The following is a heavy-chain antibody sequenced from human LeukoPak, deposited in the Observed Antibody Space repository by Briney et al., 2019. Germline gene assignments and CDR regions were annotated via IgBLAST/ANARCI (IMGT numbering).Heavy chain of an antibody. Sequence: SETLSLTCTVSGGSISNYYWSWIRQPPGKGLEWIGHIYSTGSTTYSPSLKSRVIMSADTSKNQFSLKVTSVTAADTAVYYCARHRSEGSYPFDSWGQGALVTVSS. V-gene: IGHV4-59*08. CDR3: ARHRSEGSYPFDS. CDR2: IYSTGST. CDR1: GGSISNYY. J-gene: IGHJ4*02. D-gene: IGHD2-2*02.